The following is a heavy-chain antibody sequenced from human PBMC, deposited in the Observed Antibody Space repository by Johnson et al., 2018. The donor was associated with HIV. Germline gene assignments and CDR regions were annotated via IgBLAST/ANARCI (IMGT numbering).Heavy chain of an antibody. CDR2: ISYDGSNQ. V-gene: IGHV3-30*04. CDR1: GFTFSSYA. Sequence: QVQLVESGGGLVQPGGSLRLSCAASGFTFSSYAMHWVRQAPGKGLEWVAVISYDGSNQYYADSVKGRFTISRDNSKNTLYLQMNSLRAEDTAVYYCAKEQPARAFDIWGQGTMVTVSS. J-gene: IGHJ3*02. D-gene: IGHD1/OR15-1a*01. CDR3: AKEQPARAFDI.